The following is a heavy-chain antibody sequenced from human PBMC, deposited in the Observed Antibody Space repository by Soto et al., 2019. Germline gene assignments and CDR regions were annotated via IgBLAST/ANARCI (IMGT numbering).Heavy chain of an antibody. CDR3: AAAGDYDFWSGYQNGYGMDV. J-gene: IGHJ6*02. CDR1: GYTFTRNG. Sequence: ASVKVSCKTSGYTFTRNGISWVRQAPGQGLEWMGWISPKSGSIKYAQKFQERVTITRDMSTSTAYMELSSLRSEDTAVYYCAAAGDYDFWSGYQNGYGMDVWGQGTTVTVSS. D-gene: IGHD3-3*01. V-gene: IGHV1-18*01. CDR2: ISPKSGSI.